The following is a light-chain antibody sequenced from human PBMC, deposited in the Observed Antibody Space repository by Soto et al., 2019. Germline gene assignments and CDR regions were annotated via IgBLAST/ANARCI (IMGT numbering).Light chain of an antibody. CDR3: SSYTSSSTPYV. V-gene: IGLV2-14*01. CDR1: SSDVGGYNY. Sequence: LTQPASVSGSPGQSITISCTGTSSDVGGYNYVPWYQQHPGKAPKLMIYDVSNRPSGVSNRFSGSKSGNTASLTISGLQAEDEADYYCSSYTSSSTPYVFGTGAKVTVL. J-gene: IGLJ1*01. CDR2: DVS.